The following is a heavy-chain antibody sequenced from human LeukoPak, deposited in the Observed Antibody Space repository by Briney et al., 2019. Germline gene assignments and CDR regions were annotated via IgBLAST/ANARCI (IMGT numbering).Heavy chain of an antibody. CDR3: VREYYGSGNSSPSHSDY. V-gene: IGHV4-59*01. CDR1: GGSISSYY. D-gene: IGHD3-10*01. CDR2: IYYSGSA. J-gene: IGHJ4*02. Sequence: SETLSLTCTVSGGSISSYYWSWIRQSPGKGLEWIGYIYYSGSANYNPSLESRVTISVDTSKNQFSLKLSSVTAADTAVYYCVREYYGSGNSSPSHSDYWGQGTLVTVSS.